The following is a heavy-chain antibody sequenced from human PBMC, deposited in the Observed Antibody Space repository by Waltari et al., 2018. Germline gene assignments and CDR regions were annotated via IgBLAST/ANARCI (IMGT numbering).Heavy chain of an antibody. CDR3: AKDAFGNTYLDH. Sequence: QVQLVESGGGVVQPGMSLRLSCAASGFSLGSFGMHWVCQAPGKGLEWVALIFFGGGDTFYADSVRGRFTISRDNSKNTLYLDINSLRLDDTAIYYCAKDAFGNTYLDHWGQGTLVTVSS. CDR2: IFFGGGDT. D-gene: IGHD3-10*01. CDR1: GFSLGSFG. V-gene: IGHV3-30*19. J-gene: IGHJ4*02.